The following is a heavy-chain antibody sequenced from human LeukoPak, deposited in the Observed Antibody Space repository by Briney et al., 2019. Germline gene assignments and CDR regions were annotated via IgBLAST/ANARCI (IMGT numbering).Heavy chain of an antibody. V-gene: IGHV1-18*01. CDR1: GYTFTSYG. Sequence: GASVKVSCKASGYTFTSYGISWVRQAPGQGLEWKGWISAYNGNTNYAQKLQGRVTMTTDTSTSTAYMELRSLRSDDTAVYYCARDGTSSSWTKPFYYYYGMDVWGQGTTVTVSS. CDR2: ISAYNGNT. CDR3: ARDGTSSSWTKPFYYYYGMDV. D-gene: IGHD6-13*01. J-gene: IGHJ6*02.